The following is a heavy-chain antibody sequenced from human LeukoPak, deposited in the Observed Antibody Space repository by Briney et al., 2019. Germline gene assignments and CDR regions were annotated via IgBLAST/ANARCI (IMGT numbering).Heavy chain of an antibody. J-gene: IGHJ4*02. V-gene: IGHV4-59*08. Sequence: SETLSLTCTVSGGSISSYYWSWIRQPPGKGLEWIGYIYYSGSTNYNPSLKSRVTISVDTSKNQFSLKLSSVTAADTAVYYCARQGQQLVLGYFDYWGQGTLVTVSS. CDR1: GGSISSYY. D-gene: IGHD6-13*01. CDR3: ARQGQQLVLGYFDY. CDR2: IYYSGST.